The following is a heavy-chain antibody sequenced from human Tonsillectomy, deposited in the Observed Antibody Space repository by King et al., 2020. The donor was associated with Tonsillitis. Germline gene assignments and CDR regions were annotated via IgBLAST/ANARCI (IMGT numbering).Heavy chain of an antibody. CDR3: ARSTVGATNRDGYDY. J-gene: IGHJ4*02. CDR2: ISSSSSYI. Sequence: QLVQSGGGLVKPGGSLRLSCAASGFTFSSYSMNWVRQAPGKGLEWGSSISSSSSYIYYADSVKGRFTISRDNAKNSLYLQMNSLRAEDTAVYYCARSTVGATNRDGYDYWGQGTLVTVSS. D-gene: IGHD1-26*01. V-gene: IGHV3-21*01. CDR1: GFTFSSYS.